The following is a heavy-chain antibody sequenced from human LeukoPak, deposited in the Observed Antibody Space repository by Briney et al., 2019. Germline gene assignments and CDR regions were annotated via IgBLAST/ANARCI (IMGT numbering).Heavy chain of an antibody. V-gene: IGHV1-46*03. CDR1: GYIFTNYH. CDR2: INPSSGNT. CDR3: ARDRGGTTSPYYYYYMDV. J-gene: IGHJ6*03. Sequence: ASVNVSCKASGYIFTNYHIHWVRQAPGQGLEWVGVINPSSGNTNYAENFQGRVTMTRDTSTSTVYMELSSLRSEDTAVYYCARDRGGTTSPYYYYYMDVWGKGTTVTVSS. D-gene: IGHD1-1*01.